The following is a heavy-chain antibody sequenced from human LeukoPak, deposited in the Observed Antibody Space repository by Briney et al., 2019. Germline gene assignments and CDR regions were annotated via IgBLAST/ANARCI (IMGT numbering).Heavy chain of an antibody. D-gene: IGHD2-15*01. J-gene: IGHJ3*02. V-gene: IGHV1-3*01. CDR3: ARAGRGVVVVAATRLGDAFDI. Sequence: ASVKVSCKASGYTFTSYAMHWVRQAPGQRLEWMGWINAGNGNTKYSQKFQGRVTITRDTSASTAYMELSSLRSEDTAVYYCARAGRGVVVVAATRLGDAFDIWGQGTMVTVSS. CDR1: GYTFTSYA. CDR2: INAGNGNT.